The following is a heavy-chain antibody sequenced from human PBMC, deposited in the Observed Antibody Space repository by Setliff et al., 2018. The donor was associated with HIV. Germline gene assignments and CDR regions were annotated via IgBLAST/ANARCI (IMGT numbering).Heavy chain of an antibody. CDR3: AREGKTAMVTKYFDY. D-gene: IGHD5-18*01. V-gene: IGHV4-31*03. Sequence: SETLSLTCTVSGGSVNSATYYWSWIRQHPGKGLKWIGYIDYSGSAFYNPSLKSRITISVDTSKNQFSLRMKSVTAADTAMYYCAREGKTAMVTKYFDYWGQGTMVTVSS. CDR2: IDYSGSA. J-gene: IGHJ4*02. CDR1: GGSVNSATYY.